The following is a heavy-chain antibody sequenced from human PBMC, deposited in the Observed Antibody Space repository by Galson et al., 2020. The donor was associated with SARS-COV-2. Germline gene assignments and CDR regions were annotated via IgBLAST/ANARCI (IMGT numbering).Heavy chain of an antibody. V-gene: IGHV2-70*11. J-gene: IGHJ6*03. D-gene: IGHD3-10*01. CDR2: IDWDDDK. Sequence: SGPTLVKPTQTLTLTCTFSGFSLSTSGMCVSWIRQPPGKALEWLARIDWDDDKYYSTSLKTRLTISKDTSKNQVVLTMTNMDPVDTATYYCARILGYYGSGSYPNYYYYYYMDVWGKGTTVTVSS. CDR1: GFSLSTSGMC. CDR3: ARILGYYGSGSYPNYYYYYYMDV.